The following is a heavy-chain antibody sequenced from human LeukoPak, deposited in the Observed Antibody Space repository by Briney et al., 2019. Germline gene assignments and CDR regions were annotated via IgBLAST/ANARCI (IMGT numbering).Heavy chain of an antibody. CDR1: GFTFSSYA. V-gene: IGHV3-23*01. CDR3: AKWPEGATPKFHY. CDR2: ISGSGGVT. Sequence: GSLRLSCAASGFTFSSYAMSWVGQAPGKGLEWVSTISGSGGVTYYPDSVRGRFTISRDNSKNTLHLQMDSLRAEDTAIYYCAKWPEGATPKFHYWGQGTLVTVSS. J-gene: IGHJ4*02. D-gene: IGHD1-26*01.